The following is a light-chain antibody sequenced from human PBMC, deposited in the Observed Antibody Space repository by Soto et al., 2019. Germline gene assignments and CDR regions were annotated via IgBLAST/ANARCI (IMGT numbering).Light chain of an antibody. V-gene: IGLV1-40*01. J-gene: IGLJ2*01. CDR1: SSNIGAGYD. Sequence: QSVLTQPPSVSGAPGQRVTISCTGSSSNIGAGYDVQWYQQLPGTAPKLLIYGNSNRPSGVPDRFSGSKSGTSASLAITGLQAEDEADYYCQSYDSSLSGSVVGGGTKLTVL. CDR3: QSYDSSLSGSV. CDR2: GNS.